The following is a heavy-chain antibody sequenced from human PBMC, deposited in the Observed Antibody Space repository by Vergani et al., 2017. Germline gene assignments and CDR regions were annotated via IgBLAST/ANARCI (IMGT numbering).Heavy chain of an antibody. CDR1: GYTFTGYY. D-gene: IGHD3-9*01. V-gene: IGHV1-2*02. J-gene: IGHJ5*02. Sequence: QVQLVQSGAEVKKPGASVKVSCKASGYTFTGYYMHWVRQAPGQGLEWMGWINPNSGGTNYAQKFQGRVTMTRDTSISTAYMELRRLRSDDTAVYYCAREGYDILTGYYDNWFDPWGQGTLVTVSS. CDR3: AREGYDILTGYYDNWFDP. CDR2: INPNSGGT.